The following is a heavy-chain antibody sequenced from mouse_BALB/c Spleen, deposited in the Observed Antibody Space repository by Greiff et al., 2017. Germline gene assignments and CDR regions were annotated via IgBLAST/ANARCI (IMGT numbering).Heavy chain of an antibody. J-gene: IGHJ4*01. CDR3: ARREDPGYYYAMDY. Sequence: QVQLKESGPGLVQPSQSLSITCTVSGFSLTSYGVHWVRQSPGKGLEWLGVIWSGGSTDYNAAFISRLSISKDNSKSQVFFKMNSLQANDTAIYYCARREDPGYYYAMDYWGQGTSVTVSS. V-gene: IGHV2-2*02. CDR1: GFSLTSYG. D-gene: IGHD4-1*01. CDR2: IWSGGST.